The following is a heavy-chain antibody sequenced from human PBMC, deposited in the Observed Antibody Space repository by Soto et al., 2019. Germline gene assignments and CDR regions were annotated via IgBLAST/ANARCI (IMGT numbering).Heavy chain of an antibody. Sequence: GSLRLSCAASGFTFSSYGMHWVRQAPGKGLQWVAVMSYEGSNKYYAVDVKGRFTISRDNTKNTLYLQMNSLRADDTAVYYCAKDMVVVVAATGINFDYRGQGTLVTVSS. D-gene: IGHD2-15*01. V-gene: IGHV3-30*18. CDR1: GFTFSSYG. J-gene: IGHJ4*02. CDR2: MSYEGSNK. CDR3: AKDMVVVVAATGINFDY.